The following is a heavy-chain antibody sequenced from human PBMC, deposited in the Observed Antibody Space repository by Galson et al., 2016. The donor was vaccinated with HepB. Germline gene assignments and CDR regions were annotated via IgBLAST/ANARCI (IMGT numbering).Heavy chain of an antibody. Sequence: SLRLSCAASGFTFSSYAMYWVRQAPGKGLEWVSSISGSAITTYYADSVKGRFTISRDSSTNTLYLHMNSLRAEDKAIYYCARTMGRGNYATDYWGQGTLVTVSS. CDR3: ARTMGRGNYATDY. V-gene: IGHV3-23*01. CDR1: GFTFSSYA. J-gene: IGHJ4*02. D-gene: IGHD4-11*01. CDR2: ISGSAITT.